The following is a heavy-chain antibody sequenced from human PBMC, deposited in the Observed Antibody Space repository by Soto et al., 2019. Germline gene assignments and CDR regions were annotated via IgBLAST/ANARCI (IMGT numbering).Heavy chain of an antibody. V-gene: IGHV3-33*01. CDR2: IWYDGSNK. D-gene: IGHD2-2*01. CDR1: GFTFSSYG. CDR3: ARGCSSTSCYFY. Sequence: VQLVESGGGVVQPGRSLRLSCAASGFTFSSYGMHWVRQAPGKGLEWVAVIWYDGSNKYYADSVKGRFTISRDNSKNMLYLQMNSLRAEDTAVYYCARGCSSTSCYFYWGQGTLVTVSS. J-gene: IGHJ4*02.